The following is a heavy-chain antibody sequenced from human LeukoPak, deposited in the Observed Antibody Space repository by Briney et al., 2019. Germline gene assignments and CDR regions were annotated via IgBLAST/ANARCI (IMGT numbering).Heavy chain of an antibody. Sequence: ASVKVSCKASGYTFTGYYMHWVRQAPEQGLEWMGRINPNSGGTNYAQKFQGRVTMTRDTSISTAYMELSRLRSDDTAVYYCARDRSYYDSSGYYSLYYYYMDVWGKGTTVTVSS. J-gene: IGHJ6*03. CDR2: INPNSGGT. D-gene: IGHD3-22*01. CDR3: ARDRSYYDSSGYYSLYYYYMDV. CDR1: GYTFTGYY. V-gene: IGHV1-2*06.